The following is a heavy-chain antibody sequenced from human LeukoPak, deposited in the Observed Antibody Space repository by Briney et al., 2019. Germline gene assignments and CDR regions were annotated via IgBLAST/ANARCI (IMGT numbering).Heavy chain of an antibody. V-gene: IGHV5-51*01. J-gene: IGHJ4*02. CDR3: ARLNDYDSSGYYYVADY. CDR1: GSSFSTYW. D-gene: IGHD3-22*01. Sequence: GAPRQISCQGSGSSFSTYWIGWVRQLPGKGLEWMGIIYPGDSDTRYSPSFQGQVTISADESFSAAYLQWSSLKASDTAMYYCARLNDYDSSGYYYVADYWGQGTLVTVSS. CDR2: IYPGDSDT.